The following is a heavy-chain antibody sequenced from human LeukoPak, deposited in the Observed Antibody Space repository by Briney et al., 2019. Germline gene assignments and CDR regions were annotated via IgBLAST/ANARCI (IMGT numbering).Heavy chain of an antibody. V-gene: IGHV4-4*02. D-gene: IGHD3-3*01. CDR2: IYHSGST. CDR1: GGSISSSNW. J-gene: IGHJ6*03. Sequence: SETLSLTCAVSGGSISSSNWWSWVRQPQGKGLEWIGEIYHSGSTNYNPSLKSRVTISVDKSKNQFSLKLSSVTAADTAVYYCARHGPSPYYDFWSGYSPYYYYYMDVWGKGTTVTVSS. CDR3: ARHGPSPYYDFWSGYSPYYYYYMDV.